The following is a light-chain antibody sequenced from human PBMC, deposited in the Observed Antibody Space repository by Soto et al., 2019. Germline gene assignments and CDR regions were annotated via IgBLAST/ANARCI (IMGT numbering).Light chain of an antibody. Sequence: QSVLTQPASVSGSPGQSITISCTGTSSDVGGYNYVSWYQQHPPKAPKLMIYDVSNRPSAVSDRFSGSKSGNTASMNFYGLQHEDEADYYCYSYTPSSTYVFGTGPKVXVL. CDR2: DVS. J-gene: IGLJ1*01. CDR3: YSYTPSSTYV. V-gene: IGLV2-14*01. CDR1: SSDVGGYNY.